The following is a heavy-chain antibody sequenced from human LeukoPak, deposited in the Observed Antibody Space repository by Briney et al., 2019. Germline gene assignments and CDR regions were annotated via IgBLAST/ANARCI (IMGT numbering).Heavy chain of an antibody. J-gene: IGHJ6*04. CDR1: EFSVGSNY. Sequence: GVLRLSCAASEFSVGSNYMTWVRQAPGKGLEWVSLIYSGGSTYYADSVQGRFSISRDDAKNSLYLQMNSLRAEDTARYYCARDNGDVVAPLLDVWGKGTTVTISS. CDR2: IYSGGST. CDR3: ARDNGDVVAPLLDV. D-gene: IGHD2-21*01. V-gene: IGHV3-66*01.